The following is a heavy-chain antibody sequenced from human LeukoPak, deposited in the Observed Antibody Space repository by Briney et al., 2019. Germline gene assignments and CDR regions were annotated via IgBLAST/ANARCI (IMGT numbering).Heavy chain of an antibody. Sequence: ASVKVSCKASGGTFSSYAISWVRQAPGQGLEWMGGIIPIFGTANYVQKFQGRVTITADESTSTAYMELSSLRSEDTAVYYCARPAPTGVDAFDIWGQGILVTVS. V-gene: IGHV1-69*13. J-gene: IGHJ3*02. CDR1: GGTFSSYA. CDR3: ARPAPTGVDAFDI. D-gene: IGHD3-10*01. CDR2: IIPIFGTA.